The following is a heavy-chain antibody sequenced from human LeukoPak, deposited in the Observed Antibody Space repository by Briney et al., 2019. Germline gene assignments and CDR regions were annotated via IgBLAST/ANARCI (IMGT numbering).Heavy chain of an antibody. Sequence: SVKVSCEASGGTFSSYTISWVRQAPGQGLEWMGRIIPILGIANYAQKFQGRVTITADKSTSTAYMELSSLRSGDTAVYYCARDHSSSGYYFDYWGQGTLVTVSS. CDR1: GGTFSSYT. CDR3: ARDHSSSGYYFDY. V-gene: IGHV1-69*04. D-gene: IGHD6-13*01. J-gene: IGHJ4*02. CDR2: IIPILGIA.